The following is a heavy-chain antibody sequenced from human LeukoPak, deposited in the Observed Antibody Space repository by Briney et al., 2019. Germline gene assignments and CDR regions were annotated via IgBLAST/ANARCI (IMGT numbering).Heavy chain of an antibody. V-gene: IGHV3-66*04. J-gene: IGHJ4*02. CDR2: IYTGSNT. D-gene: IGHD3-10*01. CDR1: GFTVSSNY. CDR3: AKLDYYRNY. Sequence: GGSLRLSCAASGFTVSSNYMSWVRQAPGKGLEWVSVIYTGSNTYYADSVKGRFSISRDNSKNTLYLQMNSLRAEDTAVYYCAKLDYYRNYWGQGTLVTVSS.